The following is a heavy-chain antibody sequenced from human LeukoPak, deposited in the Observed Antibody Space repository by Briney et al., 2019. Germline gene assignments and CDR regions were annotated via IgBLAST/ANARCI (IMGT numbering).Heavy chain of an antibody. J-gene: IGHJ4*02. CDR1: GYSISSGYY. D-gene: IGHD2-2*01. V-gene: IGHV4-38-2*02. Sequence: PSETLSLTCTVSGYSISSGYYWGWIRQPPGKGLEWIGSIYHSGSTYYNPSLKSRVTISVDTSKNQFSLKLSSVTAADTAVYYCATRLGYCSSTSCYSVWGQGTLVTVSS. CDR3: ATRLGYCSSTSCYSV. CDR2: IYHSGST.